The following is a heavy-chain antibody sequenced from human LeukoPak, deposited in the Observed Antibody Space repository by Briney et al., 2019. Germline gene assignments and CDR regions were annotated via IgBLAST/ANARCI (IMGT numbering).Heavy chain of an antibody. CDR1: GGSFSDYY. CDR3: AREYCSGGYRHPDY. V-gene: IGHV4-34*01. Sequence: SETLSLTCAVYGGSFSDYYWNWIRQPPGKGLEWIGEINHSGSTNYNPSLKSRVTISVDSSKNQFSLKLSSVTAADTAVYYCAREYCSGGYRHPDYWGQGTLVTVSS. J-gene: IGHJ4*02. CDR2: INHSGST. D-gene: IGHD2-15*01.